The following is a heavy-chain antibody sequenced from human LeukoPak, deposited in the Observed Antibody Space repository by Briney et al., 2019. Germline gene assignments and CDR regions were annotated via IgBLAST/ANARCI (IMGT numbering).Heavy chain of an antibody. Sequence: GGSLRLSCAASGFTFSSYAMHRVRQAPGKGLEWVAVISYDGSNKYYADSVKGRFTISRDNSKNTLYLQMNSLRAEDTAVYYCARDQTRYYFDYWGQGTLVTVSS. V-gene: IGHV3-30*04. CDR3: ARDQTRYYFDY. CDR2: ISYDGSNK. CDR1: GFTFSSYA. J-gene: IGHJ4*02.